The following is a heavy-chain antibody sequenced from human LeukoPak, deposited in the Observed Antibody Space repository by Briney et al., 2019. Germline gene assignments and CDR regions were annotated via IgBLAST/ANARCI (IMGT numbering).Heavy chain of an antibody. J-gene: IGHJ3*02. Sequence: ASVKVSCKASGYTFTSYYMHWVRQAPGQGLEWMGIINPSGGRTSYAQKFQGRVTMTRDTSTSTVYIEMSSLRSEDTAVYYCAYDSSGYYLGCAFDIWGQGTMVIVSS. CDR3: AYDSSGYYLGCAFDI. CDR2: INPSGGRT. CDR1: GYTFTSYY. D-gene: IGHD3-22*01. V-gene: IGHV1-46*03.